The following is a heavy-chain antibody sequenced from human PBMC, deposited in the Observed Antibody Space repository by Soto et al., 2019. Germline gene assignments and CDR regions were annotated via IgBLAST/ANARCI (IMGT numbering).Heavy chain of an antibody. D-gene: IGHD2-15*01. J-gene: IGHJ4*02. Sequence: GGSLRLSCAASGFTFSSYGMHWVRQAPGKGLEWVAVISYDGSNKYYADSVKGRFTISRDNAKNTLYLQMNSLRAEDTAVYFCAKDAGRDCSGGSCYSGLLDYWGQGTLVTVSS. V-gene: IGHV3-30*18. CDR3: AKDAGRDCSGGSCYSGLLDY. CDR1: GFTFSSYG. CDR2: ISYDGSNK.